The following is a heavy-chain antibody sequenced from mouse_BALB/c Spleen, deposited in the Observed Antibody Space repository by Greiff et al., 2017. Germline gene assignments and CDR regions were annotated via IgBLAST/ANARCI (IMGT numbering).Heavy chain of an antibody. Sequence: EVKLMESGAELVRPGALVKLSCTASGFNIKDYYMHWVKQRPEQGLEWIGWIDPENGNTIYDPKFQGKASITADTSSNRAYLQLSSLTSEDTAVYYSAATPTTATTWFAYGGKGKLVTVSA. J-gene: IGHJ3*01. V-gene: IGHV14-1*02. CDR3: AATPTTATTWFAY. CDR2: IDPENGNT. CDR1: GFNIKDYY. D-gene: IGHD1-2*01.